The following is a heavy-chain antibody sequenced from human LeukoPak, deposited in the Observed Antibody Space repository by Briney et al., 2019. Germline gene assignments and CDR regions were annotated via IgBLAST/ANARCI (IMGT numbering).Heavy chain of an antibody. CDR2: ISYDGSNK. D-gene: IGHD4-23*01. CDR3: AKGGYHGNAPGY. V-gene: IGHV3-30*18. J-gene: IGHJ4*02. CDR1: GFTFSSYG. Sequence: GGSLRLSCAASGFTFSSYGMHWVRQAPGKGLEWVTVISYDGSNKYYADSVKGRFTISRDNSKNTLYLQMNSLRAEDTAVYYCAKGGYHGNAPGYWGQGTLVTVSS.